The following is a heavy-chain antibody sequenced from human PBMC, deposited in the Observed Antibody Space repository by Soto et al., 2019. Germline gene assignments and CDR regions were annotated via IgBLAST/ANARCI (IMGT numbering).Heavy chain of an antibody. CDR3: ARYDAESGSNKLDP. CDR2: IYYTGNT. D-gene: IGHD5-12*01. J-gene: IGHJ5*02. CDR1: GGSVSSRSHF. V-gene: IGHV4-61*01. Sequence: QVQLQESGPGVVKPSDTLSVTCTVSGGSVSSRSHFWSWIRQPPGGGLQWIGYIYYTGNTNYSPSLKSRATLSVDTSRNQFSLRLTSVTAADTAIYYRARYDAESGSNKLDPWGQGTLITVSS.